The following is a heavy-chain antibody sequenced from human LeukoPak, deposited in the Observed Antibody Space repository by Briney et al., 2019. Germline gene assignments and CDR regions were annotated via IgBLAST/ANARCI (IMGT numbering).Heavy chain of an antibody. CDR2: IYYSGST. J-gene: IGHJ4*02. CDR3: ARLDY. CDR1: GGSISSSSYY. Sequence: SETLSLTCTVSGGSISSSSYYWGWIRQSPGKGLEWIGSIYYSGSTYYNPSLKSRVTISVDTSKNQFSLKLSSVTAADTAVYYCARLDYWGQGTLVTVSS. V-gene: IGHV4-39*07.